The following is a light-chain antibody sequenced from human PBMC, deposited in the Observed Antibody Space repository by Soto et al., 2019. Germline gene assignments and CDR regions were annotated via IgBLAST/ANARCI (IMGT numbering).Light chain of an antibody. V-gene: IGLV1-44*01. Sequence: QSALTQPPSASGTPGQSVTISCSGSRPNIGSNHVYWYQQLPATAPKLLIYSNDKRPSGVPDRFAGSKAGTSASLAITGLQSEDEADYYCAAWDDSLNGVYVFGPGTKLTVL. CDR2: SND. CDR3: AAWDDSLNGVYV. CDR1: RPNIGSNH. J-gene: IGLJ1*01.